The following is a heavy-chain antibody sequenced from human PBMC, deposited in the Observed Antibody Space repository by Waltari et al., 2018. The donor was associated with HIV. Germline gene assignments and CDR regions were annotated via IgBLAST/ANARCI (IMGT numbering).Heavy chain of an antibody. Sequence: QEQLMQSGAEVKNPGASVEVSCKASGYTFTDCNIHWVRLATGQGTEWMGCVHFKRGGTKYAQKFQGRVTMTRDTSITTVNMGLTRLGADDTAVYYCAREDCSGGGCNHNFDYWGQGTLVTVSS. CDR1: GYTFTDCN. J-gene: IGHJ4*02. CDR3: AREDCSGGGCNHNFDY. D-gene: IGHD2-15*01. V-gene: IGHV1-2*02. CDR2: VHFKRGGT.